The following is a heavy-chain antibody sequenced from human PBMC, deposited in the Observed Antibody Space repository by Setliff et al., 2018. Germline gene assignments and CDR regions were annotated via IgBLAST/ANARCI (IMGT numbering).Heavy chain of an antibody. D-gene: IGHD5-18*01. J-gene: IGHJ6*02. CDR2: IKRESDGGTT. V-gene: IGHV3-15*01. CDR3: ISLWLGYYGLDV. Sequence: GGSLRLSCAASGFTFSNAWMSWVRQAPGKGLEWVGRIKRESDGGTTDYAAPVKGRFTISRDDSKNTLYRQMNSLKTEDTAVYYCISLWLGYYGLDVWGQGTTVTVSS. CDR1: GFTFSNAW.